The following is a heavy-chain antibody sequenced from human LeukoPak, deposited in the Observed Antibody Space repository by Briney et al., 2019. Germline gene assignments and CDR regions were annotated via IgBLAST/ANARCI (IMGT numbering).Heavy chain of an antibody. J-gene: IGHJ6*03. CDR1: GFTFDDYG. D-gene: IGHD2-2*01. V-gene: IGHV3-20*01. CDR2: INWNGGST. Sequence: RPGGSLRLSCAASGFTFDDYGMSWVRQAPGKGLEWVSGINWNGGSTGYADSVKGRFTISRDNAKNSLYLQMNSLRAEDTALYHCARASRIYCSSTSCDEHYCMDVWGKGTTVTVSS. CDR3: ARASRIYCSSTSCDEHYCMDV.